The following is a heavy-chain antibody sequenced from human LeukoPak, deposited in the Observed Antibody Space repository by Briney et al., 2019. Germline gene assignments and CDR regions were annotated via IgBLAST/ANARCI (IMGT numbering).Heavy chain of an antibody. J-gene: IGHJ4*02. CDR2: IYYSGST. V-gene: IGHV4-59*01. D-gene: IGHD6-13*01. CDR1: GGSISSYY. CDR3: ARGVYIAAAQYGF. Sequence: SETLSLTCTVSGGSISSYYWSWIRQPPGKGLEWIGYIYYSGSTNYNPSLKSRVTISVDASKNQFSLKLSSVTAADTAVYYCARGVYIAAAQYGFWGQGTLVTVSS.